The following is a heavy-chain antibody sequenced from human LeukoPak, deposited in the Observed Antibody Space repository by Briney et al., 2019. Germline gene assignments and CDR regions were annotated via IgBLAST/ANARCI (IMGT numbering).Heavy chain of an antibody. Sequence: GGSLRLSCAASGFTFSSYEMNWVRQAPGKGLEWVSYISSSGSTIYYADSVKGRFTISRDNSKNTLYLQMNSLRPEDTAVYYCAKGVVAATNAAYYGMNVWGQGTTVTVSS. CDR1: GFTFSSYE. V-gene: IGHV3-48*03. CDR3: AKGVVAATNAAYYGMNV. CDR2: ISSSGSTI. J-gene: IGHJ6*02. D-gene: IGHD2-15*01.